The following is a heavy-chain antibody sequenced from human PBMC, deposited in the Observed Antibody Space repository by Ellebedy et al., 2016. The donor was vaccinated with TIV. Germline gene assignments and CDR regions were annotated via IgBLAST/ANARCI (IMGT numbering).Heavy chain of an antibody. Sequence: MPSETLSLTCTVSGGPISSHYWSRIRQPPGEGLEWIGHIDHSGSTNYNPSLKSRVTISVDTSKNQFSLKLNSVTAADTAVYYCAKGTGWLPDTWGQGTLVTVSS. CDR2: IDHSGST. D-gene: IGHD6-19*01. V-gene: IGHV4-59*11. CDR3: AKGTGWLPDT. J-gene: IGHJ5*02. CDR1: GGPISSHY.